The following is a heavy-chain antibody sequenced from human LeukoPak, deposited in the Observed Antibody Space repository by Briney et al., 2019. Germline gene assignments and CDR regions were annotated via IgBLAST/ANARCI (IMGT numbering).Heavy chain of an antibody. J-gene: IGHJ3*01. CDR1: GYTFTSHA. CDR2: IGTYNGNP. CDR3: AREDPGGAFDV. Sequence: ASVKVSCKASGYTFTSHAISWVRQAPGQGLEWMGWIGTYNGNPDYTQNLQGRVTMTTDTSTSTAYMELRSLKSDDTAVYYCAREDPGGAFDVWGRGTLVTVSS. D-gene: IGHD3-16*01. V-gene: IGHV1-18*01.